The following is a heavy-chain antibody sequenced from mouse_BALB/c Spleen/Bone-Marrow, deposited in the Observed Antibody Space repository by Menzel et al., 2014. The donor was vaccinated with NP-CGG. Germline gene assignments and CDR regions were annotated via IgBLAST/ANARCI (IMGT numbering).Heavy chain of an antibody. CDR1: GYTFSSYW. Sequence: LVESGAELMKPGASVKISCKATGYTFSSYWIEWVKQRPGHGLEWIGEILPGRGSTNYNEKFKGKATSTSDTSSNTAYMQLSSLTSEDSAVYYCARWDTTAMDYWGQGTSVTVSS. V-gene: IGHV1-9*01. D-gene: IGHD1-1*01. CDR3: ARWDTTAMDY. CDR2: ILPGRGST. J-gene: IGHJ4*01.